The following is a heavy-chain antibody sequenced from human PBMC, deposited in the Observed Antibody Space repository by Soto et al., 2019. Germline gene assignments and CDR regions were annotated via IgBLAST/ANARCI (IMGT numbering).Heavy chain of an antibody. CDR2: INHSGST. D-gene: IGHD3-3*01. CDR1: GGSFSGYY. V-gene: IGHV4-34*01. CDR3: ARGKGSFWSGYRNSGMDV. Sequence: SETLSLTCAVYGGSFSGYYWSWIRQPPGKGLEWIGEINHSGSTNYNPSLKSRVTISVDTSKNQFSLKLSSVTAADTAVYYCARGKGSFWSGYRNSGMDVWGQGTKAPVYS. J-gene: IGHJ6*02.